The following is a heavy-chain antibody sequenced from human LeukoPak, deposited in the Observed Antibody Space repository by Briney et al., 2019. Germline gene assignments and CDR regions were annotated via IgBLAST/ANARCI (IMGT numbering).Heavy chain of an antibody. V-gene: IGHV4-34*01. CDR3: ARGREEYSGYDLEDY. J-gene: IGHJ4*02. CDR1: GGSFSGYY. Sequence: SETLSLTCAVYGGSFSGYYWSWIRQPPGKGLEWIGEINHSGSTNYNPSLKSRVTISVDMSKNQSSLKLSSVTAADTAVYYCARGREEYSGYDLEDYWGQGTLVTVSS. CDR2: INHSGST. D-gene: IGHD5-12*01.